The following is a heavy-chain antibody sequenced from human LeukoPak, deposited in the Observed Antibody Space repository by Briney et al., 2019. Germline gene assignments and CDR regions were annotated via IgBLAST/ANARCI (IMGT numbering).Heavy chain of an antibody. CDR2: IYNDGSRT. CDR1: GFPFSSYW. V-gene: IGHV3-74*01. J-gene: IGHJ5*02. CDR3: THLGWFDP. Sequence: PGGSLRLSCAASGFPFSSYWMHWVRQAPGKGLLWVSRIYNDGSRTTYADSVKGRFTISGDNAKNTLYLQMNSLRAEDTAVYYCTHLGWFDPWGQGTLVTVSS.